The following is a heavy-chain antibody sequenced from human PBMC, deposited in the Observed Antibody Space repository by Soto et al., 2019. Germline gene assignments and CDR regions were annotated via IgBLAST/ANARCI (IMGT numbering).Heavy chain of an antibody. D-gene: IGHD4-17*01. CDR2: INPNSGGT. Sequence: ASVKVSCKASGYTFTGYYMHWVRQAPGQGLEWMGWINPNSGGTNYAQKFQGWVTMTRDTSISTAYMELSRLRSDDTAVYYCARVATVTTHGGFDIWGQGTMVTVSS. CDR1: GYTFTGYY. V-gene: IGHV1-2*04. CDR3: ARVATVTTHGGFDI. J-gene: IGHJ3*02.